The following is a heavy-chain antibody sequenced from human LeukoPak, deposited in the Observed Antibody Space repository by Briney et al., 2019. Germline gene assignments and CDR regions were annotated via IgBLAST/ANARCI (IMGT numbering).Heavy chain of an antibody. D-gene: IGHD6-19*01. Sequence: KLQGRVTMTTDTSTSTAYMELRSLRSDDTAVYYCARDRTAVDEYFDYWGQGTLVTVSS. V-gene: IGHV1-18*01. J-gene: IGHJ4*02. CDR3: ARDRTAVDEYFDY.